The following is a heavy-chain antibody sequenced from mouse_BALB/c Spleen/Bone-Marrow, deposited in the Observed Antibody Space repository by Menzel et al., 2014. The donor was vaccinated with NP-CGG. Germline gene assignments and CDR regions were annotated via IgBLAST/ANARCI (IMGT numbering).Heavy chain of an antibody. CDR1: GYAFTNYL. V-gene: IGHV1-54*01. D-gene: IGHD1-1*01. Sequence: AQLQQSGAELVRPGTSVKVSCKASGYAFTNYLIEWVKQRPGQGLEWIGVINPGSGGTNYNEKFKAEATLTADKSSSALYMRLSSLSSDVSAVYFSVRCFTVTRAMDYRGQGTPVTASS. J-gene: IGHJ4*01. CDR3: VRCFTVTRAMDY. CDR2: INPGSGGT.